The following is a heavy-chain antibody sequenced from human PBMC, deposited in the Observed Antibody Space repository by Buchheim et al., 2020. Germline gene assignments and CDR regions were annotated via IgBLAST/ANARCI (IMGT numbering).Heavy chain of an antibody. V-gene: IGHV3-30-3*01. D-gene: IGHD3-16*01. CDR2: ISYDGSNK. J-gene: IGHJ6*02. Sequence: QVQLVESGGGVVQPGRSLRLSCAASGFTFSSYAMHWVRQAPGKGLEWVAVISYDGSNKYYADSVKGRFTISRDNSKNTLYLQMNSLRAEDTAVYYCARDFVHHTAYPSTFSRVSWVYYYYGMDVWGQGTT. CDR1: GFTFSSYA. CDR3: ARDFVHHTAYPSTFSRVSWVYYYYGMDV.